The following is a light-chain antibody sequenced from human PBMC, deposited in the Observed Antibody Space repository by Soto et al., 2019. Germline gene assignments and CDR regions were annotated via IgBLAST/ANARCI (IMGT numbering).Light chain of an antibody. V-gene: IGKV2-29*03. J-gene: IGKJ5*01. Sequence: DVVMTQTPLSLSVAPGQPASISCKSSQSLLHITGETFLFWYLQKPGQSPQLLIYEVSTRVSGVPDRFSGSGSGTDFTLEISRVETDDVGIYYFMQSTHLPPTFGQGTRLDIX. CDR2: EVS. CDR3: MQSTHLPPT. CDR1: QSLLHITGETF.